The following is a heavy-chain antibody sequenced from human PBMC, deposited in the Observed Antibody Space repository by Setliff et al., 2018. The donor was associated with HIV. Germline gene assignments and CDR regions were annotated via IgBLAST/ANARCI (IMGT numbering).Heavy chain of an antibody. J-gene: IGHJ4*02. D-gene: IGHD3-16*02. Sequence: SETLSLTCTVTGSTSGIYYWTWIRQPAGKGLEWIGHTYKGGITSYNPSLKSRVTISSDASKKQFSLRLRSVTAADTAVYYCASGRVRQSRKFGGVIVLPPFDYWGQGTLVTVSS. V-gene: IGHV4-4*07. CDR3: ASGRVRQSRKFGGVIVLPPFDY. CDR2: TYKGGIT. CDR1: GSTSGIYY.